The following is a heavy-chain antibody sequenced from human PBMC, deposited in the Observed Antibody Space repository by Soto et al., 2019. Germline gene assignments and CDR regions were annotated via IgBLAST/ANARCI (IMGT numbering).Heavy chain of an antibody. J-gene: IGHJ6*02. D-gene: IGHD1-20*01. CDR3: ARSITGTVSYYYGIDV. V-gene: IGHV1-69*12. CDR1: GGTFSSYA. CDR2: IIPIFGTA. Sequence: QVQLVQSGAEVKKPGSSVKVSCKASGGTFSSYAISWVRQAPGQGLEWMGGIIPIFGTANDAQKFQGRVTITADESTSTSYMELSSLRSEDTAVYYCARSITGTVSYYYGIDVWGQGTTVTVSS.